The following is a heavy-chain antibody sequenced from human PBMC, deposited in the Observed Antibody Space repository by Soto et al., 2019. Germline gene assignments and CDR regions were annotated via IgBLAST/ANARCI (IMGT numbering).Heavy chain of an antibody. Sequence: PGGSLRLSCAASGFTFSSYGMHWVRQAPGKGLEWVAVIWYDGSNKHYADSVKGRFTISRDNSKNTLSLQMNSLRVEDTAVYHCAKGRIAVAAPYNWFDPWGQGTLVTVSS. V-gene: IGHV3-33*06. CDR2: IWYDGSNK. CDR1: GFTFSSYG. J-gene: IGHJ5*02. CDR3: AKGRIAVAAPYNWFDP. D-gene: IGHD6-19*01.